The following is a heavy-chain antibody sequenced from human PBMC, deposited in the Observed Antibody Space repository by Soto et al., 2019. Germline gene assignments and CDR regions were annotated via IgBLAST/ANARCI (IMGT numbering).Heavy chain of an antibody. Sequence: GASVKVSCKASGGTFSSYAISWVRQAPGQGLEWMGGIIPIFGTANYAQKFQGRVTITADESTSTAYMELSSLRSEDTAVYYCARLIRIEVDGTRFAFGPWGQGTLVTVSS. CDR3: ARLIRIEVDGTRFAFGP. CDR1: GGTFSSYA. J-gene: IGHJ5*02. CDR2: IIPIFGTA. V-gene: IGHV1-69*13. D-gene: IGHD6-19*01.